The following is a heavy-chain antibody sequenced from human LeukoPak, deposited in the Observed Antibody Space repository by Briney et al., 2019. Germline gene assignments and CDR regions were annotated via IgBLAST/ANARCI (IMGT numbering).Heavy chain of an antibody. J-gene: IGHJ4*02. V-gene: IGHV3-7*05. CDR1: GFSFTTYW. CDR3: ARAAAGYYFDY. D-gene: IGHD6-13*01. Sequence: GGSLRLSCAASGFSFTTYWMTWVRQAPGKGLEWVAHIQKDGSEKNYVESVKGRFTISRDNAENSLYLQMNSLRAEDTAVYYCARAAAGYYFDYWGQGTLVTVSS. CDR2: IQKDGSEK.